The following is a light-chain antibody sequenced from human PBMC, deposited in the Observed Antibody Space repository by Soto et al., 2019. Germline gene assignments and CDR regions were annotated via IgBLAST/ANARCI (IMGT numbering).Light chain of an antibody. CDR1: DSNIGAGYD. CDR3: QSFDNSLSGFYV. Sequence: QSVLTQTPSVPGAPGQTITISCTGTDSNIGAGYDVHWYQHLPGRAPKLLIFGNTHRPSGVPDRFSGSKSGTSASLAITGLQPEDEADYYCQSFDNSLSGFYVFGSGTKLTVL. V-gene: IGLV1-40*01. CDR2: GNT. J-gene: IGLJ1*01.